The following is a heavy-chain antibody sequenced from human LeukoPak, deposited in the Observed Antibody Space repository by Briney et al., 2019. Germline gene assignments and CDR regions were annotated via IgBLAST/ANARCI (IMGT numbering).Heavy chain of an antibody. J-gene: IGHJ4*02. CDR2: ISRSGSTI. V-gene: IGHV3-48*02. D-gene: IGHD2-2*02. Sequence: GGSLRLSCAASGFTFSTYWMHWVRQAPGKGLEWVSYISRSGSTIYYADSVKGRFTISRDNAKNSLYLQMNSLRDEDTAVYYCARDTEHLYFVFDYWGQETLVTVSS. CDR3: ARDTEHLYFVFDY. CDR1: GFTFSTYW.